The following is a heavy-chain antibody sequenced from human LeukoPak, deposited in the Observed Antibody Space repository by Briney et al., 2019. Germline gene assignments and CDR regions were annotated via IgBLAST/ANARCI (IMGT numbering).Heavy chain of an antibody. CDR3: ARELGYCSGGTCYSAHAFDI. D-gene: IGHD2-15*01. J-gene: IGHJ3*02. Sequence: PSETLSLTCTVSGGSISSYHWNWIREPPGKGLEWTGYVHYSGTTKYNPPLKSRVTMSVDTSKNQISLRVNSVTAADTAVYYCARELGYCSGGTCYSAHAFDIWGQGTMVTVSS. CDR1: GGSISSYH. CDR2: VHYSGTT. V-gene: IGHV4-59*01.